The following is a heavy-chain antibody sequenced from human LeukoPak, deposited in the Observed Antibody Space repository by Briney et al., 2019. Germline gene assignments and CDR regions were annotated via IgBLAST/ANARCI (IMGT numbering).Heavy chain of an antibody. CDR1: GGSVSRSNW. D-gene: IGHD2-2*01. Sequence: PSETLSLTCAVSGGSVSRSNWWNWVRQPPGKGLEWIGEIHHSGSTNYNPSLKSRVTMSVDKSKNQFSLKLSSVTAADTAVYYCARTEAFCSDTICSNWFDPWGQGTLVTVSS. CDR3: ARTEAFCSDTICSNWFDP. CDR2: IHHSGST. J-gene: IGHJ5*02. V-gene: IGHV4-4*02.